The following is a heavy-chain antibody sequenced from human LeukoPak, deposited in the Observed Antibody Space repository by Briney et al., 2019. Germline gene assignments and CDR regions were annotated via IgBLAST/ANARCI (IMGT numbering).Heavy chain of an antibody. CDR2: LYTGEST. D-gene: IGHD2-2*01. Sequence: SETLSLTRNVSGVSLNSYFGGWVRQPAGRGLEWMGRLYTGESTNYNPSLKSRVTMSVDTPRHHFSVELTSVTAADPAVYYCARVVGCSSASCEGGWGYFDSWGQGTLVTVSS. CDR1: GVSLNSYF. J-gene: IGHJ4*02. V-gene: IGHV4-4*07. CDR3: ARVVGCSSASCEGGWGYFDS.